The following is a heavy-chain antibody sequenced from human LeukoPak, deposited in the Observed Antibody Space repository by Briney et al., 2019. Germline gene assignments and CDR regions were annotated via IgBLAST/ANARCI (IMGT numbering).Heavy chain of an antibody. D-gene: IGHD6-19*01. CDR2: IYYSGSA. V-gene: IGHV4-59*01. J-gene: IGHJ4*02. CDR1: GGSISSYY. Sequence: SETLSLTCTVSGGSISSYYWSWIRQPPGKGLEWIGYIYYSGSANYNPSLKSRVTISVDTSKNQFSLKLSSVTAADTAVYYCARVELLGSSGWPFDYWGQGTLVTVSS. CDR3: ARVELLGSSGWPFDY.